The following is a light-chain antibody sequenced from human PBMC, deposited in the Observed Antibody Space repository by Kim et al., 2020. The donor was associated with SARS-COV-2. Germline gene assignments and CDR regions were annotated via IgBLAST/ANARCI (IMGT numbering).Light chain of an antibody. CDR2: DAS. J-gene: IGKJ5*01. CDR3: QQRGYWPIT. CDR1: ENIFTY. V-gene: IGKV3-11*01. Sequence: EIVLTQSPGTLSLSPVERGTLSCRASENIFTYLAWYQQKPGQAPRLHIYDASKRATGIPTRFSGSGSGTDFTLTINSLEAEDFAVYYCQQRGYWPITFGQGTRLEI.